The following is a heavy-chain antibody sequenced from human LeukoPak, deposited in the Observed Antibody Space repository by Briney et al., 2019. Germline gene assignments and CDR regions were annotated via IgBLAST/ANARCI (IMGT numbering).Heavy chain of an antibody. J-gene: IGHJ5*02. V-gene: IGHV3-23*01. CDR3: AKDQDYDFWSGYGNWFDP. D-gene: IGHD3-3*01. Sequence: GGSLRLSCAASGFTFSSYAMSWVRQAPGKGLEWVSAISGSGGSTYYADSVKGRFTISRDNSKNTLYLQMNSLRAEDTAVYYCAKDQDYDFWSGYGNWFDPWGQGTLVTVSS. CDR2: ISGSGGST. CDR1: GFTFSSYA.